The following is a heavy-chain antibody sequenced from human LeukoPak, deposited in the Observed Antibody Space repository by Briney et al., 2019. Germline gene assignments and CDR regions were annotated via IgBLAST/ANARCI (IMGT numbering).Heavy chain of an antibody. CDR1: GFTFSSYA. D-gene: IGHD2-21*01. J-gene: IGHJ6*03. CDR2: ISYDGSNK. Sequence: RPGGSLRLSCAASGFTFSSYAMHWVRQAPGKGLEWVAVISYDGSNKYYADSVKSRFTISRDNSKNTLYLQMNSLRAEDTAVYYCARVAEYYYYYYYMDVWGKGTTVTASS. CDR3: ARVAEYYYYYYYMDV. V-gene: IGHV3-30*04.